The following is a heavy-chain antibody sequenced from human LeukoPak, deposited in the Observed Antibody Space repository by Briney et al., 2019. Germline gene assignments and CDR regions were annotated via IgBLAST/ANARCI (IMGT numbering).Heavy chain of an antibody. CDR2: FYTSGNT. D-gene: IGHD1-26*01. CDR1: GGSFSGYF. V-gene: IGHV4-59*10. J-gene: IGHJ4*02. CDR3: ARRSGSFSTGYYFDS. Sequence: SETLSLTCAVYGGSFSGYFWSWIRQYPGKGLEWIGRFYTSGNTNYNPSLKSRVTMSEDTSKNQFSLKLSSVTAADTAVYYCARRSGSFSTGYYFDSWGQGTLVTVSS.